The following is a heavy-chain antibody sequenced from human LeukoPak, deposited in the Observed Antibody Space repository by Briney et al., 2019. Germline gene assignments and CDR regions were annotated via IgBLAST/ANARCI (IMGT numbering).Heavy chain of an antibody. D-gene: IGHD6-6*01. Sequence: ASVKVSCKASGATFSRYALNWVRQGPGQGLEWMGIINPSGGSTSYAQKFQGRVTMTRDTSTNTVYMELSSLRSEDTAVFYCVRGASSIAALNPFWYFDLWGRGTLVTVSS. V-gene: IGHV1-46*01. CDR3: VRGASSIAALNPFWYFDL. CDR1: GATFSRYA. CDR2: INPSGGST. J-gene: IGHJ2*01.